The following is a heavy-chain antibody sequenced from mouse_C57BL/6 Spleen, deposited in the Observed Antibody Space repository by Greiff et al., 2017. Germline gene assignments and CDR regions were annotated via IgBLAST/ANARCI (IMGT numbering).Heavy chain of an antibody. J-gene: IGHJ1*03. V-gene: IGHV5-17*01. CDR1: GFTFSDYG. D-gene: IGHD1-1*01. CDR3: ARLYGSSEGYFDV. CDR2: ISSGSSTI. Sequence: EVHLVESGGGLVKPGGSLKLSCAASGFTFSDYGMHWVRQAPEKGLEWVAYISSGSSTIYYADTVKGRFTISRDKAKNTLFLQMTSLRSEDTAMYYCARLYGSSEGYFDVWGTGTTVTVSS.